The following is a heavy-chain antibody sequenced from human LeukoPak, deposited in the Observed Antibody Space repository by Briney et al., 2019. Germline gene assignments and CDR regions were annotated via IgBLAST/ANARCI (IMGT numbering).Heavy chain of an antibody. CDR3: ARVDGSGSYGYIVYCIDY. Sequence: PSETLSLTCTVSGGSISSSSYYWGWIRQPPGKGLEWIGSIYYSGSTYYNPSLKSRVTISVDTSKNQFSLKLSSVTAADTAVYYCARVDGSGSYGYIVYCIDYWGQGTLVTVSS. J-gene: IGHJ4*02. CDR1: GGSISSSSYY. D-gene: IGHD3-10*01. V-gene: IGHV4-39*07. CDR2: IYYSGST.